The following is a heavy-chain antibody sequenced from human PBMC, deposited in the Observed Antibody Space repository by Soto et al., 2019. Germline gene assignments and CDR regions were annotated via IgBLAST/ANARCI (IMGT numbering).Heavy chain of an antibody. Sequence: SETLSLTCAVSGGSFSGSYWTWIRQPPGKGLEWIGEVTHSGTTNYNPSLKSRVTISIDTSKNQFSLKLTSMTAADTAVYYCARGLVTAVASFDSWGQGTLVTVSS. V-gene: IGHV4-34*01. D-gene: IGHD6-19*01. J-gene: IGHJ4*02. CDR2: VTHSGTT. CDR3: ARGLVTAVASFDS. CDR1: GGSFSGSY.